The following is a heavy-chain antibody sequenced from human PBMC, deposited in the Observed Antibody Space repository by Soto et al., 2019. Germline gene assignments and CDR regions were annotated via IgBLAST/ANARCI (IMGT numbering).Heavy chain of an antibody. CDR3: VRDRSWSYES. Sequence: EVQLVESGGNLVQPGGSLRLSCVASGFTFTDHFMDWVRQAPGKGLEWVGRVRNELRGYSTEYAASVKGRFIISRDDSHNSIYLQMNSLRTEDTAVYYCVRDRSWSYESWGLGTLVTVSS. CDR1: GFTFTDHF. CDR2: VRNELRGYST. V-gene: IGHV3-72*01. J-gene: IGHJ5*02. D-gene: IGHD1-26*01.